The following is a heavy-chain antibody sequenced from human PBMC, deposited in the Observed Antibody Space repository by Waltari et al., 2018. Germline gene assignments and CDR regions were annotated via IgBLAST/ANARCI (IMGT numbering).Heavy chain of an antibody. CDR1: GYSISSGYY. Sequence: QVQLQESGPGLVKPSETLSLTCAVPGYSISSGYYWGWIRQPPGKGLEWIGNIYHNGSTYYNPSLKSRVTISVDTSKNQFSLKLSSVTAADTAVYYCARVPMVRGVLAFMDVWGQGTTVTVSS. V-gene: IGHV4-38-2*01. J-gene: IGHJ6*02. D-gene: IGHD3-10*01. CDR2: IYHNGST. CDR3: ARVPMVRGVLAFMDV.